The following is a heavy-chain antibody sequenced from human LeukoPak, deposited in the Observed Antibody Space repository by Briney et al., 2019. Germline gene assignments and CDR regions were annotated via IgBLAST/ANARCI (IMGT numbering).Heavy chain of an antibody. CDR3: ARDKNPLYGSGTNMWGYNWFDP. Sequence: ASVKVPCKASGYTFTSYAMHWVRQAPGQRLEWMGWINAGNGNTKYSQKFQGRVTITRDTSASTAYMELSSLRSEDTAVYYCARDKNPLYGSGTNMWGYNWFDPWGQGTLVTVSS. CDR1: GYTFTSYA. V-gene: IGHV1-3*01. CDR2: INAGNGNT. D-gene: IGHD3-10*01. J-gene: IGHJ5*02.